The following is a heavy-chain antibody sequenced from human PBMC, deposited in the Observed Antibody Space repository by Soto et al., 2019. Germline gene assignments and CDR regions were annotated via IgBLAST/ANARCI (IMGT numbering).Heavy chain of an antibody. J-gene: IGHJ3*02. V-gene: IGHV3-53*01. D-gene: IGHD4-17*01. CDR1: GFSVSTSH. Sequence: GGSLRLSCAAAGFSVSTSHMNWVRQTPGKGLEWVSVIYSGGATYYADSVKGRFTISRDNAKNSLYLQMNSLRAEDTAVYYCARATTVVTPFVAFDIWGQGTMVTVSS. CDR2: IYSGGAT. CDR3: ARATTVVTPFVAFDI.